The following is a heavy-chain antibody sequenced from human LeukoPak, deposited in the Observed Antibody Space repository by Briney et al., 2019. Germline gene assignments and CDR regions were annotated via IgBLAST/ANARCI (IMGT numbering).Heavy chain of an antibody. CDR3: ARDYPSYSGLGYFDL. V-gene: IGHV4-59*12. CDR2: IYYSGST. CDR1: GGSISSYY. D-gene: IGHD2-15*01. Sequence: SETLSLTCNVSGGSISSYYWSWIRQPPGKGLEWIGYIYYSGSTNYNPSLKSRVTISVDTSKSQFSLKLTSVTAADTAVYYCARDYPSYSGLGYFDLWGRGTLVTVSS. J-gene: IGHJ2*01.